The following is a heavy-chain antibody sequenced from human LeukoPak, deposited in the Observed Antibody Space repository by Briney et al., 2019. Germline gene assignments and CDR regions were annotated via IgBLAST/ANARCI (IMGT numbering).Heavy chain of an antibody. V-gene: IGHV1-46*01. CDR3: ARERKRYLAVAGRGFDP. J-gene: IGHJ5*02. Sequence: ASVKVSCKASGYTFTSYYMHWVRQAPGQGLEWMGIINPSGGSTSYAQKLQGRVTMPREMSTRTVYMELSSLRYEDPAVYYCARERKRYLAVAGRGFDPWGQGTLVTVS. D-gene: IGHD6-19*01. CDR2: INPSGGST. CDR1: GYTFTSYY.